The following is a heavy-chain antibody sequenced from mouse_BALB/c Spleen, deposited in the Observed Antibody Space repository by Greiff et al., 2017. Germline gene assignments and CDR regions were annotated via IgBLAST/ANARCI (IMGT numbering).Heavy chain of an antibody. CDR3: ARSGLRYYYAMDY. D-gene: IGHD2-2*01. CDR1: GYSITSDYA. CDR2: ISYSGST. Sequence: EVQGVESGPGLVKPSQSLSLTCTVTGYSITSDYAWYWIRQFPGNKLEWMGYISYSGSTSYNPSLKSRISITRDTSKNQFFLQLNSVTTEDTATYYCARSGLRYYYAMDYWGQGTSVTVSS. J-gene: IGHJ4*01. V-gene: IGHV3-2*02.